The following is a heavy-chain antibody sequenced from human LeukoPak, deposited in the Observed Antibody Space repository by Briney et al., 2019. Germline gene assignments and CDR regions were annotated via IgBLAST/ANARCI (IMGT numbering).Heavy chain of an antibody. J-gene: IGHJ4*02. V-gene: IGHV4-38-2*01. D-gene: IGHD1-1*01. CDR2: IYHSRST. CDR1: GYSISSGYF. Sequence: SETLSLTCAVSGYSISSGYFWGWIRQPPGKGLEWIGSIYHSRSTYYNPSLKSRVTISVDTSKNQFSLKLSSVTAADTAVYYCASLGWNGDYWGQGTLVTVSS. CDR3: ASLGWNGDY.